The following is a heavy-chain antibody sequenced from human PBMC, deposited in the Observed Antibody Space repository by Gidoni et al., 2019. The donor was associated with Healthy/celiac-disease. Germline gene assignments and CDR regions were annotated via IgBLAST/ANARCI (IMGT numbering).Heavy chain of an antibody. J-gene: IGHJ6*03. CDR3: ASLLSLSSTNMDV. V-gene: IGHV3-30*03. Sequence: QVQLVESGGGVVQPGRSLRLSCAASGFTFSSDGMHWVRQAPGKGLEWVAVISYDGSNKYYADSVKGRFTISRDNSKNTLYLQMNSLRAEDTAVYYCASLLSLSSTNMDVWGKGTTVTVSS. D-gene: IGHD2-2*01. CDR2: ISYDGSNK. CDR1: GFTFSSDG.